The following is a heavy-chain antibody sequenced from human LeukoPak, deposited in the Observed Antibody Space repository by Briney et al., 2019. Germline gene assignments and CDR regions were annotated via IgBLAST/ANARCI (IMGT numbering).Heavy chain of an antibody. J-gene: IGHJ4*02. CDR3: ARLGYREGY. V-gene: IGHV4-34*01. Sequence: PSETLSLTCAVYGGSFSGYYWSWIRQPPGKGLEWIGEINHSGSTNYNPSLKSRVTISVDTSKNQFSLKLSSVTAADTAVYYCARLGYREGYWGQGTLVTVSS. CDR2: INHSGST. D-gene: IGHD6-25*01. CDR1: GGSFSGYY.